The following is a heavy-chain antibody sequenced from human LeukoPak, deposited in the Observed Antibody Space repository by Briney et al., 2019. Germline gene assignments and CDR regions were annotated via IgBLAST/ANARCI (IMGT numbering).Heavy chain of an antibody. CDR1: GGSFSGYY. V-gene: IGHV4-34*01. J-gene: IGHJ4*02. D-gene: IGHD2-2*01. CDR3: ARGPGFCSSTSCLGGYFDY. Sequence: KTSETPSLTCAVYGGSFSGYYWSWIRQPPGKGLEWIGEINHSGSTNYNPSLKSRVTISVDTSKNQFSLKLSSVTAADTAVYYCARGPGFCSSTSCLGGYFDYWGQGTLVTVSS. CDR2: INHSGST.